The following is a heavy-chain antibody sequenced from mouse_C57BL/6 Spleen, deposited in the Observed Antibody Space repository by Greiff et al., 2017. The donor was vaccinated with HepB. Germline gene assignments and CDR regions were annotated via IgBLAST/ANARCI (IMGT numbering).Heavy chain of an antibody. Sequence: EVMLVESGGGLVKPGGSLKLSCAASGFTFSDYGMHWVRQAPEKGLEWVAYISSGSSTIYYADTVKGRFTISRDNAKNTLFLQMTSLRSEDTAMYYCAKTGTWNYFDYWGQGTTLTVSS. CDR2: ISSGSSTI. J-gene: IGHJ2*01. CDR1: GFTFSDYG. CDR3: AKTGTWNYFDY. V-gene: IGHV5-17*01. D-gene: IGHD4-1*01.